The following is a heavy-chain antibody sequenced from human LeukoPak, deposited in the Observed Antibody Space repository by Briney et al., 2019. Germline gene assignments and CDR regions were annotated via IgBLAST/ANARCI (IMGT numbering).Heavy chain of an antibody. Sequence: SETLSLTCTVSGGSICSGDYYWSWIRQPPGKGLEWIGYIYYSGSTYYNPSLKSRVTISVDTSKNQFSLKLSSVTAVDTAVYYCARRGRYYYGMDVWGQGTTVTVSS. J-gene: IGHJ6*02. CDR1: GGSICSGDYY. CDR3: ARRGRYYYGMDV. CDR2: IYYSGST. V-gene: IGHV4-30-4*01.